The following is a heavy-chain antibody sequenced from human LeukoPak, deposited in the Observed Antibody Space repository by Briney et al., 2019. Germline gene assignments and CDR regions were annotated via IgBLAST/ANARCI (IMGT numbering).Heavy chain of an antibody. V-gene: IGHV4-61*09. J-gene: IGHJ4*02. Sequence: SETLSLTCTVSGDSINSGNNYWSWIRQPAGTGPEWIGHIYSSGTTNYNPSLKSRVTMSVDTSKNQFSLKLTSVTAADTAVYYCAREAGSYDSSGYYSLYYSFDYWGQGTLVTVSS. D-gene: IGHD3-22*01. CDR3: AREAGSYDSSGYYSLYYSFDY. CDR2: IYSSGTT. CDR1: GDSINSGNNY.